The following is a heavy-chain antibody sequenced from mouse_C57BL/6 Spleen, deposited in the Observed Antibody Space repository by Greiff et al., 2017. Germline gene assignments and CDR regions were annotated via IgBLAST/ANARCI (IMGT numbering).Heavy chain of an antibody. Sequence: EVNLVESGGGLVKPGGSLKLSCAASGFTFSSYAMSWVRQTPEKRLEWVATISDGGSYTYYPDNVKGRFTISRDNAKNNLYLQMSHLKSEDTAMYYCARGDYPYAMDYWGQGTSVTVSS. CDR3: ARGDYPYAMDY. CDR2: ISDGGSYT. D-gene: IGHD2-4*01. V-gene: IGHV5-4*03. CDR1: GFTFSSYA. J-gene: IGHJ4*01.